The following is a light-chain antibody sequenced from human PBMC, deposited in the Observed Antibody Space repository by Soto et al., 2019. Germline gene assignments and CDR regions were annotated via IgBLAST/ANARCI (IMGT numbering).Light chain of an antibody. CDR2: DAS. V-gene: IGKV3-11*01. Sequence: EIVLTQSPATLSLSPGERATLSCRASQSVSSYLGWYQQKPGQAPRLLIYDASNRATGIPARFSGSGSGTDCTRTISSLEPEDFAVYYGQQRSNWPLTFGGGTKVEIK. J-gene: IGKJ4*01. CDR1: QSVSSY. CDR3: QQRSNWPLT.